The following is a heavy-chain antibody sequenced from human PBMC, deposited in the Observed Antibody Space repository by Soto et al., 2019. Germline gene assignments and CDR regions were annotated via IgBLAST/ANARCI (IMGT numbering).Heavy chain of an antibody. CDR3: ARHYGDGYDYVDY. V-gene: IGHV4-59*08. CDR1: GWSINTYY. D-gene: IGHD5-12*01. Sequence: PSETLSLTCTVSGWSINTYYWRWIRQPPGKGLEWIGYIYYRVNPNYNPSLKSRVTISQDTSKSQFSLKLSSVTAADTAVYYCARHYGDGYDYVDYWGQGTLVTVS. CDR2: IYYRVNP. J-gene: IGHJ4*02.